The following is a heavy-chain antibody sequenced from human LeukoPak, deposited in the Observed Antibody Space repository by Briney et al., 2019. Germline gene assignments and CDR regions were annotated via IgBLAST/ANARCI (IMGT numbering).Heavy chain of an antibody. Sequence: GGSLRLSCAASGFTFSSYDMHWVRQAPGKGLEWVAFIRYDGSNKYYADSVKGRFTISRDNSKNTLYLQMNSLRAEDTAVYYCARDGGNNYGIWGQGTLVTASS. J-gene: IGHJ4*02. D-gene: IGHD5-18*01. CDR3: ARDGGNNYGI. V-gene: IGHV3-30*02. CDR2: IRYDGSNK. CDR1: GFTFSSYD.